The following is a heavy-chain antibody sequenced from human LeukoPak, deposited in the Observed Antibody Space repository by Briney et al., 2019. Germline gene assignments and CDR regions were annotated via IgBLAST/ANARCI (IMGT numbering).Heavy chain of an antibody. Sequence: GGSLRLSCAVSGFTVSSNYMSWVRQAPGKGLEWVSVIYSGGSTYYADSAKGRFTISRDNSKNTLYLQMNSLRAEDTAVYYCARDRNSDHTYYGMDVWGQGTTVTVSS. D-gene: IGHD3-10*01. CDR1: GFTVSSNY. J-gene: IGHJ6*02. V-gene: IGHV3-53*01. CDR3: ARDRNSDHTYYGMDV. CDR2: IYSGGST.